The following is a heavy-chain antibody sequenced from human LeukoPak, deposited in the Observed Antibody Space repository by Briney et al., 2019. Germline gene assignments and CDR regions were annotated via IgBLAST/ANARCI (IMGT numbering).Heavy chain of an antibody. V-gene: IGHV3-7*01. D-gene: IGHD2-21*02. CDR1: GFTFNRCW. Sequence: GGSLRLSCVSGFTFNRCWMNWVRQAPGRGLEWVAHINPDGRDTYYVDSVKGRFTISRDNAQNSMCLQMNSLRVEDTAVYYCTSWGDTTAEYFQRWGQGTLVTVSS. J-gene: IGHJ1*01. CDR3: TSWGDTTAEYFQR. CDR2: INPDGRDT.